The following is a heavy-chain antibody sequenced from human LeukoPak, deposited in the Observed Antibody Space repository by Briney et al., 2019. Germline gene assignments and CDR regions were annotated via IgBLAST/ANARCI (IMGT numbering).Heavy chain of an antibody. J-gene: IGHJ5*01. Sequence: ASVKVSCKASGYTFTDYYIHWVRQAPGQGLEWMAWSNPNSGGSTYAQKFKGRVTVTRDTSISTAYMELSTLKSDDTAVYYCTRGPTAGHGWFDSWGQGTLVTVSS. V-gene: IGHV1-2*02. CDR1: GYTFTDYY. CDR3: TRGPTAGHGWFDS. CDR2: SNPNSGGS.